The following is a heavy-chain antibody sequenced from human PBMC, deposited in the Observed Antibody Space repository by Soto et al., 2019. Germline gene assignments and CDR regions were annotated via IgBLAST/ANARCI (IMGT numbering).Heavy chain of an antibody. CDR2: ISYDGSNK. CDR3: ARVYTGSSVIAGDGNPRDGFAY. D-gene: IGHD6-13*01. J-gene: IGHJ1*01. CDR1: GFTFSSYA. V-gene: IGHV3-30-3*01. Sequence: PGGALRVPCAASGFTFSSYAMHGVRQAPGKGLEWVAVISYDGSNKYYADSVKGRFTISSDNSKNTLYLQMNSLRAEDPAVYYCARVYTGSSVIAGDGNPRDGFAYWGQRSLVPVS.